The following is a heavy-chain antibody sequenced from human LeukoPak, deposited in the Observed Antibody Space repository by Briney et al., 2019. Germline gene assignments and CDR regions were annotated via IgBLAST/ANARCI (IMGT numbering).Heavy chain of an antibody. Sequence: GGSLRLSCAASGFTFSSYWMHWVRQAPGKGLVWVSRINSDGSSISYADSVKGRFTISRDNAKNTLYLQMNSLRAEDTAVYYCARVLWSYCYYYGMDVWGKGTTVTVSS. CDR3: ARVLWSYCYYYGMDV. CDR1: GFTFSSYW. CDR2: INSDGSSI. D-gene: IGHD2-21*01. J-gene: IGHJ6*04. V-gene: IGHV3-74*01.